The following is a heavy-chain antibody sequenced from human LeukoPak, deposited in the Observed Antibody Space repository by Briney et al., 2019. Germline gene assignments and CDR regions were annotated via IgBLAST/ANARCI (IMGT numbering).Heavy chain of an antibody. V-gene: IGHV3-33*01. D-gene: IGHD5-12*01. CDR3: ARSVVATPLFDY. CDR2: IWYDGSKK. Sequence: GGSLRLSCATSGFTFNSYAMHWVRQAPGKGPEWVALIWYDGSKKYYADSVMCRFTISRDDSESTLYLQMNGLGADDTAVYYCARSVVATPLFDYWGQGTLVTVSS. CDR1: GFTFNSYA. J-gene: IGHJ4*02.